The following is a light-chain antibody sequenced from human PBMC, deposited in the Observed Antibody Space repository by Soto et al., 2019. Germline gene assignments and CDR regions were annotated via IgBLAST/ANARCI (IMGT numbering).Light chain of an antibody. J-gene: IGLJ1*01. Sequence: QPLLTQPPSASGTPGQTVTISCSGSNSNVGRNGVNWYQQLPGTAPKLLLYSNNRRPSGVPDRFSGSKSGTSASLAIGGLQSEDEADYYCATWDDSLNGLYVFGTGTKLTVL. CDR1: NSNVGRNG. CDR3: ATWDDSLNGLYV. CDR2: SNN. V-gene: IGLV1-44*01.